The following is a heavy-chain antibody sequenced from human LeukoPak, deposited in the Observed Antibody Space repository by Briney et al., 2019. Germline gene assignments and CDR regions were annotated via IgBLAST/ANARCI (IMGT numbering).Heavy chain of an antibody. J-gene: IGHJ4*02. CDR3: ARVGSRPGTFDY. V-gene: IGHV4-59*11. CDR2: IYYSGST. Sequence: NPSETLSLTCTVSGGSISSHYWSWIRQPPGEGLEWIGYIYYSGSTNYNPSLKSRVTISVDTSKNQFSLKLSSVTAADTAVYYCARVGSRPGTFDYWGQGTLVTVSS. CDR1: GGSISSHY.